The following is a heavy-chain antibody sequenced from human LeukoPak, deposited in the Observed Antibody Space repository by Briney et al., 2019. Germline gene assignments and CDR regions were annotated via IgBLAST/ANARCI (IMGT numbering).Heavy chain of an antibody. V-gene: IGHV4-34*01. D-gene: IGHD3-22*01. J-gene: IGHJ4*02. CDR1: GGSFSGYY. CDR2: INHSGST. Sequence: SETLSLTCAVYGGSFSGYYWSWIRQPPGKGLEWIGEINHSGSTNYNPSLKSRVTISVDTSKNQFSLKLSSVTAADTAVYYCARARATYYYDSSGGTRGSSRVGATSFDYWGQGTLVTVSS. CDR3: ARARATYYYDSSGGTRGSSRVGATSFDY.